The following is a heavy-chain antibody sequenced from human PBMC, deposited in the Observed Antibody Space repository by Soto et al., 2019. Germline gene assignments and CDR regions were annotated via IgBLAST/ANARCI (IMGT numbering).Heavy chain of an antibody. D-gene: IGHD3-22*01. CDR3: ARSSVSTYYYDSSGYWDY. Sequence: GASVKVSCEACGYSFTSCGISCVRQAPRQGLEWMGWISAYNGNTNYAQKLQGRVTMTTDTSTSTAYMELRSLRSDDTAVYYCARSSVSTYYYDSSGYWDYWGQGTLVTVSS. CDR2: ISAYNGNT. V-gene: IGHV1-18*01. CDR1: GYSFTSCG. J-gene: IGHJ4*02.